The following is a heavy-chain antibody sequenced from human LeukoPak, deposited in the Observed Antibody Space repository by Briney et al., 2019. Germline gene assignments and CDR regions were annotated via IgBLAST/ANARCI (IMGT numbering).Heavy chain of an antibody. CDR3: ARERYYYDSSGDAFDI. Sequence: ASVKVSCKASGYTFTGYYMHWVRQAPGQGLEWMGWINPNSGGTNYAQKFQGRVTMTRDTSISTAYMELSRLRSDDTAVYYCARERYYYDSSGDAFDIWGQGTMVTVSS. V-gene: IGHV1-2*02. CDR2: INPNSGGT. D-gene: IGHD3-22*01. CDR1: GYTFTGYY. J-gene: IGHJ3*02.